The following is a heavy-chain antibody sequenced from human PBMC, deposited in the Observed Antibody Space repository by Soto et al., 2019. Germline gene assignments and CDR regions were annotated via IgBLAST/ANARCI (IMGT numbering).Heavy chain of an antibody. Sequence: QVQLVQSGAEVKKPGASVKVSCKASGYTFTSYYMHWVRQAPGQGLEWMGIINPSGGSTSYEQKFQGRVTMTRDTSTSTVYMELSSLRSEDTAVYYCASSYPSGTPPNYYYYYGMDVWGQGTTVTVSS. V-gene: IGHV1-46*01. CDR1: GYTFTSYY. J-gene: IGHJ6*02. D-gene: IGHD1-26*01. CDR3: ASSYPSGTPPNYYYYYGMDV. CDR2: INPSGGST.